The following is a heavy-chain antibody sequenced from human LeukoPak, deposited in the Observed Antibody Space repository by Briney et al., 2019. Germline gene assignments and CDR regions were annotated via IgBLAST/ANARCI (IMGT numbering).Heavy chain of an antibody. J-gene: IGHJ4*02. D-gene: IGHD5-12*01. V-gene: IGHV3-66*01. CDR2: PYSGGTT. Sequence: PVQPLDSPSVPYSGGTTYYADSVKGRFSISRDNSKNTLYLQMNSLRAEDTAVYYCARYDYGRSDFDYWGQGTLVTVSS. CDR3: ARYDYGRSDFDY.